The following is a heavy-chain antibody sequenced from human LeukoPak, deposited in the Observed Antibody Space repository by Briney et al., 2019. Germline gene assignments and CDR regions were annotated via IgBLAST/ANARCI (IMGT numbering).Heavy chain of an antibody. J-gene: IGHJ4*02. D-gene: IGHD2-15*01. V-gene: IGHV3-21*04. CDR3: AKIGMDYIVVVVAATMGGFDY. CDR1: GFTFSSYS. Sequence: GGSLRLSCAASGFTFSSYSMNWVRQAPGKGLEWVSSISSSSSYIYYADSVKGRFTISRDNAKNTLYLQMNSLRAEDTAVYYCAKIGMDYIVVVVAATMGGFDYWGQGTLVTVSS. CDR2: ISSSSSYI.